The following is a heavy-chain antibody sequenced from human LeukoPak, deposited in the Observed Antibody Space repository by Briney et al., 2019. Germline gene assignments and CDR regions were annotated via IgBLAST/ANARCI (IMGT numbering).Heavy chain of an antibody. CDR3: ARVGFTYYYDRSGYLAFDI. CDR1: GYTFTSYD. V-gene: IGHV1-8*01. D-gene: IGHD3-22*01. J-gene: IGHJ3*02. Sequence: ASVKVSCKASGYTFTSYDINWVRQATGQGLEWMGWMNPNSGNTGYAQKFQGRVTMTRNTSISTAYMELSSLRSEDTAVYYCARVGFTYYYDRSGYLAFDIWGQGTMVTVSS. CDR2: MNPNSGNT.